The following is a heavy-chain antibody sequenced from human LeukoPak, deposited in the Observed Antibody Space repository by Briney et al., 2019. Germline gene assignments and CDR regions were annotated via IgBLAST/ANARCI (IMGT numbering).Heavy chain of an antibody. CDR1: GYRFSSVG. CDR2: VSTYNSET. J-gene: IGHJ5*02. V-gene: IGHV1-18*01. CDR3: VRDNWNEFDP. D-gene: IGHD1-1*01. Sequence: SVKVSCKASGYRFSSVGISWVRQAPGQGLEWIGWVSTYNSETNYAPKFQARVTMTKDTSTSTVFLEMWSLRADDTAVYYCVRDNWNEFDPWGQGTLVTVSS.